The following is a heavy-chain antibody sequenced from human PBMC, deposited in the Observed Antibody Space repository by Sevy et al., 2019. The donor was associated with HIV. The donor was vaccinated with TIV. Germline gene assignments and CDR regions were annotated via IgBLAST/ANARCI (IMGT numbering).Heavy chain of an antibody. J-gene: IGHJ3*02. CDR3: ARVGASDAFDI. V-gene: IGHV3-7*03. CDR2: IKQDGSEK. D-gene: IGHD1-26*01. Sequence: GGSLRLSCAASGFTFSSYWMSWVRQAPGKGLEWVANIKQDGSEKYYVDSVKGRFTISRVNAKNSLYLQMNSLRAEDTAVYYCARVGASDAFDIWGQGTMVTVSS. CDR1: GFTFSSYW.